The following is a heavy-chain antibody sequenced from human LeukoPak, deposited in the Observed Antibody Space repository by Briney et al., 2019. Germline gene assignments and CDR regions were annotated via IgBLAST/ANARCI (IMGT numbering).Heavy chain of an antibody. CDR1: GYTFTSYG. D-gene: IGHD1-14*01. CDR2: ISAYNGNT. V-gene: IGHV1-18*01. CDR3: ARDSNRYDFDY. Sequence: ASVKVSCKASGYTFTSYGISWVRQAPGQGLEWMGWISAYNGNTNYAQKLQGRVTMTTDTSTSTAYMELSSLRSEDTAVYYCARDSNRYDFDYRGQGTMVTVSS. J-gene: IGHJ4*02.